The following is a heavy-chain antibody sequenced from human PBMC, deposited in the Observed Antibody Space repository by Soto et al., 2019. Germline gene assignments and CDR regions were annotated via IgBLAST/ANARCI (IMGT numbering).Heavy chain of an antibody. J-gene: IGHJ4*02. V-gene: IGHV4-39*01. D-gene: IGHD1-26*01. CDR1: GGSISSSSYY. CDR2: IYYSGST. CDR3: ARRVVGATGYFDY. Sequence: QLQLQESGPGLVKPSETLSLTCTVSGGSISSSSYYWGWIRQPPGKGLEWIGSIYYSGSTYYNPSLKSRVTISVDTSKNQFSLKLSSVTAADTAVYYCARRVVGATGYFDYWGQGTLVTVSS.